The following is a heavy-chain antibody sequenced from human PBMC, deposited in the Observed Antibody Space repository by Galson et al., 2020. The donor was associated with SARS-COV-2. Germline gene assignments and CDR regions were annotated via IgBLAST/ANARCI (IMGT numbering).Heavy chain of an antibody. Sequence: SQTLSLTCTVSGGSISSSSYYWGWIRQPPGTGLEWIGSIYYSGSTYYNPSLKSRVTISVDTSKNQFSLKLSSVTAADTAVYYCARDSTPPSGYFDWLLEHYGMDVWGQGTTVTVSS. CDR1: GGSISSSSYY. V-gene: IGHV4-39*02. J-gene: IGHJ6*02. D-gene: IGHD3-9*01. CDR2: IYYSGST. CDR3: ARDSTPPSGYFDWLLEHYGMDV.